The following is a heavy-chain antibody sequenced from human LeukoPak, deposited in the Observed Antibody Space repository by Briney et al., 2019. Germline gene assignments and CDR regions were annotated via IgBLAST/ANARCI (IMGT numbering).Heavy chain of an antibody. Sequence: SETLSLTCTVSGGSVSSGSYYWSWIRQPPGKGLEWIGYNYYSGSNNYNPSLERRVTISVDTSKNQFSLTLTSVTAADTAVYYCARDRGYYGSGSYSQGSYFDYWGQGSLVTVSS. D-gene: IGHD3-10*01. CDR3: ARDRGYYGSGSYSQGSYFDY. J-gene: IGHJ4*02. CDR1: GGSVSSGSYY. CDR2: NYYSGSN. V-gene: IGHV4-61*01.